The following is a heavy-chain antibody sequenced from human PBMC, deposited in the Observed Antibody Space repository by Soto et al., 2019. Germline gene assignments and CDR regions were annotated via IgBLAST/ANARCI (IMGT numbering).Heavy chain of an antibody. V-gene: IGHV4-34*01. CDR1: GGSFSGYY. J-gene: IGHJ6*02. CDR2: INHSGST. CDR3: ARGFSGYSSSWYLMDYYYYYGMDV. D-gene: IGHD6-13*01. Sequence: SETLSLTCAVYGGSFSGYYWSWIRQPPGKGLEWIGEINHSGSTNYNPSLKSRVTISVDTSKNQFSLKLSSVTAADTAVYYCARGFSGYSSSWYLMDYYYYYGMDVWGQGTTVTVSS.